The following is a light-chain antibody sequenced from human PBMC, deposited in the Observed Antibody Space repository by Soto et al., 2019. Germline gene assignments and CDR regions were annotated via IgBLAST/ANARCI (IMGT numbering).Light chain of an antibody. CDR3: QQFNSYPLT. CDR2: DVS. J-gene: IGKJ4*01. CDR1: ESIRIH. V-gene: IGKV1-13*02. Sequence: IQMTQSPSSLSASIGDRVSIICRASESIRIHLNWYQQKPGKAPKLLIYDVSSLETGVPSRFSGSGSGTEFTLTISGLQPDDFATYYCQQFNSYPLTFGGGTKVDI.